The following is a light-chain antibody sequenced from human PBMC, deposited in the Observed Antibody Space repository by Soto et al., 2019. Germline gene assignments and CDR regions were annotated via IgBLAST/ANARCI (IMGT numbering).Light chain of an antibody. CDR2: EVS. CDR3: SSYTSSSLRV. V-gene: IGLV2-14*01. J-gene: IGLJ3*02. CDR1: SSDVGGYNY. Sequence: QSALTQPASVSGSPGQSITISCTGTSSDVGGYNYVSWYQQHPGKAPKLMIYEVSTRPSGVSNRFSGSKSGNTASLTISGLLAEDEADYYCSSYTSSSLRVFGGGTKLTVL.